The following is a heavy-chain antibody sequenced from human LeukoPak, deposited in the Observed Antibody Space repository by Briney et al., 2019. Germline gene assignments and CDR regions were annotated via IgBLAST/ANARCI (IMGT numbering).Heavy chain of an antibody. Sequence: PSETLSLTCTVSGGSISSSSYYWGWIRQPPGKGLEWIGSIYYSGSTYYNPSLKSRVTISVDTSKNQFSLKLSSVTAADTAVYYCARGETVTTSRVLDYWGQGTLVTVSS. J-gene: IGHJ4*02. CDR1: GGSISSSSYY. D-gene: IGHD4-11*01. V-gene: IGHV4-39*01. CDR3: ARGETVTTSRVLDY. CDR2: IYYSGST.